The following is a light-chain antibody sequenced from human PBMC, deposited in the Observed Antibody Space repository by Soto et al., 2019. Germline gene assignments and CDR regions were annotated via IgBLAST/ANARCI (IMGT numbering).Light chain of an antibody. Sequence: QSALTQPASVSGSPGQSITISCTGTNSDVDDYHYVSWYQQHPGKAPKLIIYEVSNRPSGVSNRFSGSKSGDMASLTISGLQAEDEADYYCSSYTSSSTLVVFGGGTKLTVL. CDR3: SSYTSSSTLVV. CDR2: EVS. V-gene: IGLV2-14*01. CDR1: NSDVDDYHY. J-gene: IGLJ2*01.